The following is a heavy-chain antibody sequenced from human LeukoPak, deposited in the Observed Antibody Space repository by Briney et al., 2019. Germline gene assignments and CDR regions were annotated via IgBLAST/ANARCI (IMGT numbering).Heavy chain of an antibody. V-gene: IGHV3-15*01. CDR2: IKSKTDGGTT. Sequence: GGSLRLSCAASGFTFSNAWMTWVRQAPGKGLEWVGRIKSKTDGGTTDYAAPVKGRFTISRDDSQNTLYLQINSLKTEDTAVYYCTTDLGITMVRGVIGDAFDIWGQRTMVTVSS. J-gene: IGHJ3*02. CDR3: TTDLGITMVRGVIGDAFDI. D-gene: IGHD3-10*01. CDR1: GFTFSNAW.